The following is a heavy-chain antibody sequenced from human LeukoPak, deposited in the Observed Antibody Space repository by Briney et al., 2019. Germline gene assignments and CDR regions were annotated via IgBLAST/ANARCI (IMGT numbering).Heavy chain of an antibody. V-gene: IGHV3-30*04. J-gene: IGHJ4*02. Sequence: PGTSLRLSCATSGFTFRMSGIHWVRQAPGKGLEWVALMSSDGIKSYYADSVKGRFTVSRDTSKDIVYLQMNSLSADDTGIYYCAKDHAGSGRAFEYWGQGTLLTVSS. D-gene: IGHD3-10*01. CDR3: AKDHAGSGRAFEY. CDR2: MSSDGIKS. CDR1: GFTFRMSG.